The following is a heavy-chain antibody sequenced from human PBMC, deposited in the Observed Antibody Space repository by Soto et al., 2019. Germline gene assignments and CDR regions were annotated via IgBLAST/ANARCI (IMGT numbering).Heavy chain of an antibody. J-gene: IGHJ4*02. CDR2: IYWDDDK. CDR1: GFSFSTGAVG. V-gene: IGHV2-5*02. D-gene: IGHD1-1*01. Sequence: QITLTESGPTLVKPTQTLTLTCTFSGFSFSTGAVGVGWIRQPPGKALEFLALIYWDDDKRYRPSLKNKITITKATSRNQVVLTMTDLDPADTATYYCAHVYWAASGPRYDFDHWGQGTLVTVSS. CDR3: AHVYWAASGPRYDFDH.